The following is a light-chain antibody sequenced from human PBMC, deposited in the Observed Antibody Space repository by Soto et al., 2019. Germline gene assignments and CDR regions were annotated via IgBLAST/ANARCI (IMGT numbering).Light chain of an antibody. Sequence: DIQMTQSPSSLSASVGDRVSITCRASQSIRSNLNWYQQKAGKAPKVLIYAASSLQGRVPSRFSGSGSGTDFTLTIKSLQPEDVAAYYCQQSFSSPCTFGPGTKVDIK. CDR1: QSIRSN. CDR2: AAS. CDR3: QQSFSSPCT. J-gene: IGKJ3*01. V-gene: IGKV1-39*01.